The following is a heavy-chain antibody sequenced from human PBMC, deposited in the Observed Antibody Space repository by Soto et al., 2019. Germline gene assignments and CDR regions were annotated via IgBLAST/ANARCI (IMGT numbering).Heavy chain of an antibody. CDR2: IIPMFGTP. D-gene: IGHD6-13*01. Sequence: QVQLVQSGAEVKKPGSSVKVSCKASGGTFTSYVISWVRQAPGQGPEWMGGIIPMFGTPDYAQRFQGRVTITADESTNTAYMELNSLRSEDTAFYYCAVNAGKAVDYYFEDWGQGTMVTVST. CDR1: GGTFTSYV. J-gene: IGHJ4*02. CDR3: AVNAGKAVDYYFED. V-gene: IGHV1-69*01.